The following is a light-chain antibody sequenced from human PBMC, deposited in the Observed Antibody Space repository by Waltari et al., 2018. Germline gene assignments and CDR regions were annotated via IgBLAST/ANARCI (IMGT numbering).Light chain of an antibody. Sequence: SYELTQPPSVSVSPGQTARITCFGDALPKQYVFWYQQGPGQAPVLMIFKETKRASGIPERFSGSAYGTTVTLTISGVQAEDEADYYCQSADSSGTSRVFGGGTKLTVL. CDR1: ALPKQY. V-gene: IGLV3-25*03. CDR3: QSADSSGTSRV. J-gene: IGLJ3*02. CDR2: KET.